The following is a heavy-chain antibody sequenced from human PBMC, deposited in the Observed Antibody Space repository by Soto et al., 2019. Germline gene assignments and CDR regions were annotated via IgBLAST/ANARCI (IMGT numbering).Heavy chain of an antibody. V-gene: IGHV3-30*18. CDR2: ISYDGSNK. CDR3: AKDRLLWFGELLSPHNSTGYGMDV. D-gene: IGHD3-10*01. J-gene: IGHJ6*02. CDR1: GFTFRTYG. Sequence: QVQLVESGGGVVQPGRSLRLSCAASGFTFRTYGMHWVRQAPGKGLEWVAVISYDGSNKYYADSVKGRFTISRDNSKNTLYLQMNSLRAEDTAVYYCAKDRLLWFGELLSPHNSTGYGMDVWGQGTKVTVSS.